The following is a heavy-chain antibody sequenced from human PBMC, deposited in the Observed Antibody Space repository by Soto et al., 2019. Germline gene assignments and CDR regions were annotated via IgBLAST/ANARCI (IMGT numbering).Heavy chain of an antibody. D-gene: IGHD6-6*01. J-gene: IGHJ4*02. CDR3: ARRVAAHPYFDF. Sequence: ESLKISCTGSGYIFANDWIAWVRQMPGKGLEWMGIIFPGDSDTRYSPSFQGQVTISADKSINTAYLQWSSLKASDTAVYYCARRVAAHPYFDFWGQGALVTVSS. CDR2: IFPGDSDT. V-gene: IGHV5-51*01. CDR1: GYIFANDW.